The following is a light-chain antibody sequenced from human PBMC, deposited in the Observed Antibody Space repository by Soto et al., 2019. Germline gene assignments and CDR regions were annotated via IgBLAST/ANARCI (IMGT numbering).Light chain of an antibody. CDR2: DVS. CDR3: SSYTSSSTLEVV. V-gene: IGLV2-14*01. Sequence: QSALTQPASVSGSPGQSITISCTGTSSDVGGYNYVSWYQQHPGKAPKLMIYDVSNRPSGVSNRFSGSKSGNTASLTISGLQPEDEADYYCSSYTSSSTLEVVFGGGTKLTVL. J-gene: IGLJ2*01. CDR1: SSDVGGYNY.